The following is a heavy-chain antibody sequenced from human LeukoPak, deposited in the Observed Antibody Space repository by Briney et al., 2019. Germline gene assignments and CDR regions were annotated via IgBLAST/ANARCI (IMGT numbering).Heavy chain of an antibody. Sequence: SVKVSCKASGGTFSSYAISWVRQAPGQGLEWMGRIIPILGIANYAQKFQGRVTITADKSTSTAYMELSSLRSEDTAVYYCAREALWFGEFTYFDYWGQGTLVTVSS. D-gene: IGHD3-10*01. CDR3: AREALWFGEFTYFDY. J-gene: IGHJ4*02. CDR2: IIPILGIA. CDR1: GGTFSSYA. V-gene: IGHV1-69*04.